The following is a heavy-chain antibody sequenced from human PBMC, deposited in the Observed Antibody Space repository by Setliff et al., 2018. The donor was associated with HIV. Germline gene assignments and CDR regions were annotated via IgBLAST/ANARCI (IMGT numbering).Heavy chain of an antibody. J-gene: IGHJ4*02. CDR1: GYSFTSNW. V-gene: IGHV5-51*01. D-gene: IGHD3-10*01. CDR3: ARAGSGSYYNAPHY. Sequence: PGESLKISCKGSGYSFTSNWIGWVRQMPGKGLEWMGIIHPVDSDTRYSPSFQGQVTISADKSISTAYLQWSTLKASDTAIYYCARAGSGSYYNAPHYWGQGTLVTVSS. CDR2: IHPVDSDT.